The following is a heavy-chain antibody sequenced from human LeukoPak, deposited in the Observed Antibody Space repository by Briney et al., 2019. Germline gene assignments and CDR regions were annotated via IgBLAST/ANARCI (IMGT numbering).Heavy chain of an antibody. CDR2: ISWNCVRL. CDR3: SKSGGAARARGYLQH. V-gene: IGHV3-9*01. D-gene: IGHD2-8*02. Sequence: GRSLRLSCATSGFTFDDYDMHWVPEAPGTGLEWGSGISWNCVRLGNADFVGGRFTISRDNAEKSLHLHMNSLRPKDTAVYYCSKSGGAARARGYLQHWGQGALVTVSS. J-gene: IGHJ1*01. CDR1: GFTFDDYD.